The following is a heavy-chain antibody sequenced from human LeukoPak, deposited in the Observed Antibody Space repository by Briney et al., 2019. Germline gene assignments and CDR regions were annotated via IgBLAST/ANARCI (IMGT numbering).Heavy chain of an antibody. V-gene: IGHV4-39*07. CDR2: IYYSGST. Sequence: SETLSLTCTVSGGSISSSSYYWGWIRQPPGKGLEWIGSIYYSGSTYYNPSLKNRVTISVDTSKNQFSLKLSPVTAAATAVYYCVKTNSWPDYYFDYWGQGTLVTVSS. CDR3: VKTNSWPDYYFDY. D-gene: IGHD6-13*01. CDR1: GGSISSSSYY. J-gene: IGHJ4*02.